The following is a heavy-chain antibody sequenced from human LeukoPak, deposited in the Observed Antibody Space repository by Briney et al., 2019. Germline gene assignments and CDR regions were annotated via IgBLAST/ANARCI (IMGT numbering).Heavy chain of an antibody. CDR2: INPNSGGT. CDR1: GYTLTGYY. Sequence: ASVKVSCKATGYTLTGYYMHEVRQAPGQGLEWMGWINPNSGGTSYAQKFQGRVTMTRDTSISTAYMELSRLRSDDTAVYYCARGRCTNRSCYVFAYWGQGTLVTVSS. J-gene: IGHJ4*02. D-gene: IGHD2-2*01. CDR3: ARGRCTNRSCYVFAY. V-gene: IGHV1-2*02.